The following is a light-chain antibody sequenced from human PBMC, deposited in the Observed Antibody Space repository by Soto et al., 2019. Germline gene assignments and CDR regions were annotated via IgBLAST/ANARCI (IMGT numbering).Light chain of an antibody. CDR2: DVS. J-gene: IGLJ3*02. CDR3: SSYTTSKTVV. CDR1: SSDVGGYNY. Sequence: QAVVTQPASVSGSPGQSITISCTGTSSDVGGYNYVSWYQQHPGKAPKVMIFDVSNRPSGVSNRFSGSKSGNTASLTISGLQAEDEADYYCSSYTTSKTVVFGGGTKLTVL. V-gene: IGLV2-14*01.